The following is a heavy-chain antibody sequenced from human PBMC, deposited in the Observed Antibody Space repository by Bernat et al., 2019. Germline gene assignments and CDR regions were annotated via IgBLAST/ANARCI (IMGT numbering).Heavy chain of an antibody. J-gene: IGHJ1*01. CDR2: ITSSSSTI. CDR3: ARGCSSTSCHSFQH. V-gene: IGHV3-48*02. Sequence: EVQLVESGGGLVQPGGSLRLSCAASGFTFSSYSMNWVRQAPGKGLEWVSYITSSSSTIYYADSVKGRITISRDNAKNPLYLQMNSLRDEDTAVYYCARGCSSTSCHSFQHWGQGTLVTISS. CDR1: GFTFSSYS. D-gene: IGHD2-2*02.